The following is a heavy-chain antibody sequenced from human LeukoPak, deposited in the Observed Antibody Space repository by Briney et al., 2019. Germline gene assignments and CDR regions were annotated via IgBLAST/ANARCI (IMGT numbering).Heavy chain of an antibody. CDR2: IYYSGST. CDR3: ARAGTTKTTPNGIHY. V-gene: IGHV4-30-4*08. Sequence: SETLSLTCTVSGGSISSGDYYWSWIRQPPGKGLEWIGYIYYSGSTYYNPSLKSRVTISVDTSKNQFSLKLSSVTAADTAVYYCARAGTTKTTPNGIHYWGQGTLVTVSS. D-gene: IGHD1-7*01. CDR1: GGSISSGDYY. J-gene: IGHJ4*02.